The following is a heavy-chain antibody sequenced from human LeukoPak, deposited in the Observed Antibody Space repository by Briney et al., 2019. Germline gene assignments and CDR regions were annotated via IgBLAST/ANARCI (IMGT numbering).Heavy chain of an antibody. J-gene: IGHJ4*02. V-gene: IGHV1-18*01. CDR3: ATDLGGRFDY. Sequence: ASVKVSCKASGYTFTSYGISWVRQAPGQGLEWMGWISAYNGNTNYAQKLQGRVTMTEDTSTDTAYMELSSLRSEDTAVYYCATDLGGRFDYWGQGTLVTVSS. D-gene: IGHD1-26*01. CDR2: ISAYNGNT. CDR1: GYTFTSYG.